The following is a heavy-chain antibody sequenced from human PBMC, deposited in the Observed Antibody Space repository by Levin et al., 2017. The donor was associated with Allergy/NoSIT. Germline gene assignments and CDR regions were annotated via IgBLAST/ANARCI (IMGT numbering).Heavy chain of an antibody. CDR1: GFIFSSYG. Sequence: GGSLRLSCAASGFIFSSYGMHWVRQSPGKGLDWVAAISNDGSNKYYGDDVKGRFSISRDNSKNTVYLQMNSLRSEDTAVYYCAKHREVCSDRSDTCGMEVWGQGTSVTVS. D-gene: IGHD2-15*01. CDR3: AKHREVCSDRSDTCGMEV. J-gene: IGHJ6*02. CDR2: ISNDGSNK. V-gene: IGHV3-30*18.